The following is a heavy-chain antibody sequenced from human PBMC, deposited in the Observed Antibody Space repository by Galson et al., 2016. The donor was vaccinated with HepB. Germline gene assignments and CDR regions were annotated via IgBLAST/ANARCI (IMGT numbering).Heavy chain of an antibody. V-gene: IGHV1-18*01. J-gene: IGHJ4*02. CDR2: INTDTGRT. CDR3: ARDFCYGTDGGTCYHALGH. CDR1: GYTFSTYG. D-gene: IGHD2-15*01. Sequence: SVKVSCRASGYTFSTYGINWVRQAPGQGLEWMAWINTDTGRTHCAQKLQGRLTVTTDTSTTTAYMELTSLRSDDTAVYYCARDFCYGTDGGTCYHALGHWGQGTLVTVSS.